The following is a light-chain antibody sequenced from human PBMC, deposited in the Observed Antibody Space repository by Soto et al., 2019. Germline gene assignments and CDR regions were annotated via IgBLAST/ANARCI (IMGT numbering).Light chain of an antibody. J-gene: IGLJ3*02. Sequence: QSVLTQPPSASGTPGQRVTISCFGSSSNIGGYTVNWYQQLPGTAPKLLIYSDNQRPSGVPDRFSGSKSGTSASLAIRGLQSEDEADYYCATWDDSLNGPVFGGGTKLTVL. CDR3: ATWDDSLNGPV. CDR1: SSNIGGYT. CDR2: SDN. V-gene: IGLV1-44*01.